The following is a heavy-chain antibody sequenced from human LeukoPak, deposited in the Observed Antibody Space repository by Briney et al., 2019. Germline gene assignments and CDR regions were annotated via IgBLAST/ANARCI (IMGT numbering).Heavy chain of an antibody. CDR3: ARSKHIAARPHGEFIY. V-gene: IGHV4-4*07. CDR2: IYPGGST. D-gene: IGHD6-6*01. J-gene: IGHJ4*02. CDR1: GGSISSYY. Sequence: SETLSLTCTVSGGSISSYYWSWIRQPAGKGLEWIGRIYPGGSTNYNPSLKSRVTMSVDASQKQLSLKLSSVTAADTAVYYCARSKHIAARPHGEFIYWGQGTLVTVSS.